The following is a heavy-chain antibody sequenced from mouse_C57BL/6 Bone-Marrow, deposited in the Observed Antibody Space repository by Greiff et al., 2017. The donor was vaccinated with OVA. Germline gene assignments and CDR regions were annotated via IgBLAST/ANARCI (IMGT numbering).Heavy chain of an antibody. CDR2: IWRGGST. V-gene: IGHV2-5*01. J-gene: IGHJ1*03. D-gene: IGHD2-1*01. CDR1: GFSLTSYG. CDR3: ARGNYHWYFDV. Sequence: VQRVESGPGLVQPSQSLSITCTVSGFSLTSYGVHWVRQSPGKGLEWLGVIWRGGSTDYNAAFMSRLSITKDNSKSQVFFKMNSLQADDTAIYYCARGNYHWYFDVWGTGTTVTVSS.